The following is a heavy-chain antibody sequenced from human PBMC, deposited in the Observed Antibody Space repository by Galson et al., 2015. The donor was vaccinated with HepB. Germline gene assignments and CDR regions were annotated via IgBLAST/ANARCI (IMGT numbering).Heavy chain of an antibody. CDR1: GFTLSRYW. J-gene: IGHJ6*02. V-gene: IGHV3-74*01. CDR3: ARDQVLWFGSDEGGMDV. D-gene: IGHD3-10*01. Sequence: SLRLSCAASGFTLSRYWMHWVRQAPGKGLVWVSRINSDGRSTSYPDSVKGRFTISRDNAKNTMYLQMNSLRAEDTAVYYCARDQVLWFGSDEGGMDVWGQGTTVTVSS. CDR2: INSDGRST.